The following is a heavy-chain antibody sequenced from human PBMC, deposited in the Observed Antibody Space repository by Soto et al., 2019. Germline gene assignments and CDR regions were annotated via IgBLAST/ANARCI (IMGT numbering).Heavy chain of an antibody. CDR2: IYYSGST. CDR3: ARGGITPWVTGAFDI. CDR1: GGSISSGGYY. J-gene: IGHJ3*02. Sequence: QVQLQESGPGLVKPSQTLSLTCTVSGGSISSGGYYWSWIRQHPGKGLEWIGYIYYSGSTYYNPSLTSGVTMSVDTSKNQFSLKLSSVTAADTAVYYCARGGITPWVTGAFDIWGQGTMVTVSS. V-gene: IGHV4-31*03. D-gene: IGHD3-16*01.